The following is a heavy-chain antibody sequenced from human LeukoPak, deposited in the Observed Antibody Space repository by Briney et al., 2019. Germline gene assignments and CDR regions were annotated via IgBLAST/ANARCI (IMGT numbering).Heavy chain of an antibody. J-gene: IGHJ5*02. V-gene: IGHV4-59*01. CDR2: IYYSGST. CDR1: GGSISSYY. CDR3: ARNNWFDP. Sequence: SETLSLTCTVSGGSISSYYWSRIRQPPGKGLEWIGYIYYSGSTNYNPSLKSRVTISVDTSKNQFSLKLSSVTAADTAVYYCARNNWFDPWGQGTLVTVSS.